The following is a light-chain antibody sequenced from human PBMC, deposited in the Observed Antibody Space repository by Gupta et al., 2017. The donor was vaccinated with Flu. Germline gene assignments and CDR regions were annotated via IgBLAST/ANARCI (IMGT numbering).Light chain of an antibody. V-gene: IGLV3-21*02. CDR2: DDS. J-gene: IGLJ2*01. Sequence: SYVLTQPPSVSVAPVQTVTITCGGDNIGRKAVHWYQQKSGQAPELVVYDDSDRPSGIPERFSGSNSGDTATLTIRWVATGDEADYFCQVWDSRSDQVVFGGGTKLTVL. CDR1: NIGRKA. CDR3: QVWDSRSDQVV.